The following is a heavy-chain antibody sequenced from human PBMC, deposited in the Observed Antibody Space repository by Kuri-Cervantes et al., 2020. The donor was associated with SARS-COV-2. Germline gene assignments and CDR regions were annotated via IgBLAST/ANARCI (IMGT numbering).Heavy chain of an antibody. V-gene: IGHV4-4*02. J-gene: IGHJ4*02. D-gene: IGHD5-18*01. Sequence: SETLSLTCAVSGGSISSSNWWSWVRQPPGKGLEWIGEIYHSGSTNYNPSLKGRVTILVDKSKNQFSLKLSSVTAADTAVYFCARDLGYSYGENFNYWGQGTLVTVSS. CDR1: GGSISSSNW. CDR2: IYHSGST. CDR3: ARDLGYSYGENFNY.